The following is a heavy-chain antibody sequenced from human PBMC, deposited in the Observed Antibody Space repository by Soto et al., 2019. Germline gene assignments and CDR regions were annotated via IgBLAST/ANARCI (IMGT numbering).Heavy chain of an antibody. CDR2: IYYSGST. CDR1: GGSISSSSYY. CDR3: ARRRGIAAAEFDY. J-gene: IGHJ4*02. Sequence: PSETLSLTCTVSGGSISSSSYYWGWIRQPPGKGLEWIGSIYYSGSTYYNPSLKSRVTISVDTSKNQFSLKLSSVTAADTAVYYCARRRGIAAAEFDYWGQGTLVTVSS. D-gene: IGHD6-13*01. V-gene: IGHV4-39*01.